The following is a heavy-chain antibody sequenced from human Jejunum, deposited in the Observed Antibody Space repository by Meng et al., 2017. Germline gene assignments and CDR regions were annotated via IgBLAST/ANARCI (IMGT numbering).Heavy chain of an antibody. CDR2: IYYSGGT. Sequence: QVQGQESGPGLGWPSQTPSLTCTVSGGSVRSAAYYWNWIRQPPGKGLEWIGYIYYSGGTTYSPSLNSRVTISIDTAKNQVSLKVSSVTAADTAVYYCAHSSSSSSFGFDYWGQGTLVTVSS. J-gene: IGHJ4*02. V-gene: IGHV4-61*08. D-gene: IGHD6-6*01. CDR1: GGSVRSAAYY. CDR3: AHSSSSSSFGFDY.